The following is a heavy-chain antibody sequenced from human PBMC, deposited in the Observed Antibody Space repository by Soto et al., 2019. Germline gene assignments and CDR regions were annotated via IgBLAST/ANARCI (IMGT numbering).Heavy chain of an antibody. V-gene: IGHV3-30*18. Sequence: QVQLVESGGGVVQPGRSLRLSCAASGFTFSSYGMHWVPQSPGKGLEWVAVISYDGSNKYYADSVKGRFTISRDNSNNTLYLQMNSLRAEDTAVYYCAKDLGEYYFDYWGQGTLVTVSS. D-gene: IGHD3-16*01. CDR3: AKDLGEYYFDY. J-gene: IGHJ4*02. CDR1: GFTFSSYG. CDR2: ISYDGSNK.